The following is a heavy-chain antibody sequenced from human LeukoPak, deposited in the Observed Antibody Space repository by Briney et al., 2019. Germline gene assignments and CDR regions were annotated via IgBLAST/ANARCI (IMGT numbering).Heavy chain of an antibody. CDR2: IYYSGST. V-gene: IGHV4-39*07. CDR1: GGSISSSSYY. CDR3: ASRIAAAVPQLRFDP. Sequence: PSETLSLTCTVSGGSISSSSYYWGWIRQPPGKGLEWIGSIYYSGSTYYNPSLKSRVTISVDTSKNQFSLKLSSVTAADTAVYYCASRIAAAVPQLRFDPWGQGTLVTVSS. D-gene: IGHD6-13*01. J-gene: IGHJ5*02.